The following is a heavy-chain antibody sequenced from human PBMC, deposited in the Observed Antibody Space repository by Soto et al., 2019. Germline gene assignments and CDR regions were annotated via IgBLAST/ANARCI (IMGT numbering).Heavy chain of an antibody. D-gene: IGHD3-9*01. Sequence: GGSLRLSYAASGFTFSSYAMSWVRQAPGKGLEWVSAISGSGGSTYNPSLKSRVTMSLDTSKNQYFLKLNSVTAADTAVYYCAPVRNFDKLFSLWGQGTPVTVSS. CDR2: ISGSGGST. V-gene: IGHV3-23*01. J-gene: IGHJ4*02. CDR1: GFTFSSYA. CDR3: APVRNFDKLFSL.